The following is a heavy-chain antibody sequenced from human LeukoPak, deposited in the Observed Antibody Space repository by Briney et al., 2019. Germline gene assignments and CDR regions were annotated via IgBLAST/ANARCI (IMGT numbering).Heavy chain of an antibody. D-gene: IGHD3-10*01. Sequence: GGSLRLSCAAFGFTFSSYGMRWVRQAPGKGLEWVAVIRFDGDNKYYGEAVKGRFTIARNNAENKLFLDMNNLRADDTAVYFCARSVYGSGSYMDVWGQGTTVIVSS. CDR1: GFTFSSYG. V-gene: IGHV3-33*08. CDR3: ARSVYGSGSYMDV. J-gene: IGHJ6*03. CDR2: IRFDGDNK.